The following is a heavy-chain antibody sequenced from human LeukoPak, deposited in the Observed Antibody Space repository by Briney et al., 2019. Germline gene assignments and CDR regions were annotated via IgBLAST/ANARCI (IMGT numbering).Heavy chain of an antibody. CDR1: GGSFSGYY. J-gene: IGHJ4*02. V-gene: IGHV4-34*01. CDR2: INHSGST. Sequence: SETLSLTCAVYGGSFSGYYWGWIRQPPGKGLEWIGAINHSGSTTYNPSLKGGATISVDTSKNQSSLKLSSVTAADTAVYYCATYGADSSCYYKRGYYFDYWGQGTLVTVSS. CDR3: ATYGADSSCYYKRGYYFDY. D-gene: IGHD3-22*01.